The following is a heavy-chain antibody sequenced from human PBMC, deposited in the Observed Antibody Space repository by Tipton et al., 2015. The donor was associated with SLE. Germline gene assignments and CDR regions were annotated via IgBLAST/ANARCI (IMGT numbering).Heavy chain of an antibody. CDR3: GRGGSLLNWNYGGHFDL. Sequence: TLSLTCAVYGRSFSSYYWSWIRQPPGKGLEWIGEINHGGVTNYNPSLKSRVTISVDTSKNQFSLKLSSVTAAGTAVYYCGRGGSLLNWNYGGHFDLWGRGTLVTVSS. CDR1: GRSFSSYY. J-gene: IGHJ2*01. D-gene: IGHD1-7*01. CDR2: INHGGVT. V-gene: IGHV4-34*01.